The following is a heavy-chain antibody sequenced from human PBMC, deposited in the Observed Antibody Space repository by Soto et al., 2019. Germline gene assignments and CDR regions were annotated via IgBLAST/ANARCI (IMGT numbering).Heavy chain of an antibody. D-gene: IGHD6-19*01. CDR1: GFTFSSYG. CDR3: AKAGRLALILY. CDR2: ISYDGSNK. J-gene: IGHJ4*02. Sequence: GGSLRLSCAASGFTFSSYGMHWVRQAPGKGLEWVAVISYDGSNKYYADSVKGRFTISRDNSKNTLYLQMNSLRAEDTAVYYCAKAGRLALILYWGQGTLVTVSS. V-gene: IGHV3-30*18.